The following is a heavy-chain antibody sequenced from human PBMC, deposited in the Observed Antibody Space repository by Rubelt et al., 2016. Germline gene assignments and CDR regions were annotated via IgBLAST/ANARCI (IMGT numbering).Heavy chain of an antibody. D-gene: IGHD6-19*01. V-gene: IGHV3-33*01. CDR3: ARGLSIAVAATPDY. Sequence: PGRSLRLSCAASGFTFSSYGLHWVRQAPGKGLEWVAVIWYDGSDKFYADSVRGRFTISRDNSKNTLYLQMNSLRVEDTAVYYCARGLSIAVAATPDYWGQGTLVTVSS. CDR1: GFTFSSYG. J-gene: IGHJ4*02. CDR2: IWYDGSDK.